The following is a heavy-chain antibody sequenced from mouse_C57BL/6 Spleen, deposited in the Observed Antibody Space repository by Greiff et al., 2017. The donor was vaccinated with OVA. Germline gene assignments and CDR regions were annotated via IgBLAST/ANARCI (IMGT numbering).Heavy chain of an antibody. J-gene: IGHJ3*01. V-gene: IGHV1-42*01. CDR3: ARWAFAY. Sequence: EVKLMESGPELVKPGASVKISCKASGYSFTGYYMNWVKQSPEKSLEWIGEINPSTGGTTYNQKFKAKATLTVDKSSSTAYMQLKSLTSEDSAVYYCARWAFAYWGQGTLVTVSA. CDR2: INPSTGGT. CDR1: GYSFTGYY.